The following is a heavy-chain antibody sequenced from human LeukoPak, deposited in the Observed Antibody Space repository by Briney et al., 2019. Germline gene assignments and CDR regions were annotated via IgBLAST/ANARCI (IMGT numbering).Heavy chain of an antibody. J-gene: IGHJ1*01. CDR1: GGTFSSYA. CDR3: ARDSGFSGTQRGEY. D-gene: IGHD3/OR15-3a*01. CDR2: IIPIFGTA. Sequence: ASGKVSCKAAGGTFSSYAISWVRQAPGQGLEWMGGIIPIFGTANYAQKFQGRVTITAEKSTSTAYMELSSLSAEDTAVYYCARDSGFSGTQRGEYWGQGPLVPVSS. V-gene: IGHV1-69*06.